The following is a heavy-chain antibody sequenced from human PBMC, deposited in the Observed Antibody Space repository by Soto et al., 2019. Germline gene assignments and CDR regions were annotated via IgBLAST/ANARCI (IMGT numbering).Heavy chain of an antibody. J-gene: IGHJ4*02. CDR1: GGSISSFY. CDR3: ARDPSSSSMDS. CDR2: IYTSGST. Sequence: SETLSLTCTVSGGSISSFYCNWIRQPAGKGLEWIGRIYTSGSTNYNPSLKSRVTMSVDTSKNQFSLKLSSVTAADTAMYYCARDPSSSSMDSWGQGTLVTVSS. V-gene: IGHV4-4*07. D-gene: IGHD6-6*01.